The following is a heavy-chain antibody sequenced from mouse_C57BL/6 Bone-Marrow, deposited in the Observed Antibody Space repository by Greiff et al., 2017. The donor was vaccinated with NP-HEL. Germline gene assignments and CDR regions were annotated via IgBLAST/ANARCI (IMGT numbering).Heavy chain of an antibody. CDR2: IHPNSGST. CDR3: ARCPYYGKGY. CDR1: GYTFTSYW. Sequence: QVQLQQPGAELVKPGASVKLSCKASGYTFTSYWMHWVKQRPGQGLEWIGMIHPNSGSTNYNEKFKSKATLTVDKSSSTAYMQLSSLTSEDSDVYYCARCPYYGKGYWGQGTTLTVSS. J-gene: IGHJ2*01. V-gene: IGHV1-64*01. D-gene: IGHD1-1*01.